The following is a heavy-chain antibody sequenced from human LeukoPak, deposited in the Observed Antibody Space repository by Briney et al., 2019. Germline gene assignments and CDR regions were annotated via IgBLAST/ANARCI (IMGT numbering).Heavy chain of an antibody. V-gene: IGHV3-23*01. CDR1: GFTFSSYA. CDR2: ISVSGGST. J-gene: IGHJ6*02. Sequence: GGSLRLSCAASGFTFSSYAMSWVRQAPGKGLEWVSAISVSGGSTYYADSVKGRFTISRDNSKNTLYLQMNSLRAEDTAVYYCAKDVEMATIDYYYYGMDVWGQGTTVTVSS. D-gene: IGHD5-24*01. CDR3: AKDVEMATIDYYYYGMDV.